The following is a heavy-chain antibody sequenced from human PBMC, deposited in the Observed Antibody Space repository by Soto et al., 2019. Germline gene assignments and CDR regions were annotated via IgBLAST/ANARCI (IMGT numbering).Heavy chain of an antibody. V-gene: IGHV5-51*01. J-gene: IGHJ6*03. CDR2: IYPGDSDT. CDR1: GYSFTSYW. Sequence: PGESLKISCKGSGYSFTSYWIGWVRQMPGKGLEWMGIIYPGDSDTRYSPSFQGQVTISADKSISTAYLQWSSLKASDTAMYYCATQSGAASYYYYMDVWGKGTTVTVS. CDR3: ATQSGAASYYYYMDV. D-gene: IGHD2-15*01.